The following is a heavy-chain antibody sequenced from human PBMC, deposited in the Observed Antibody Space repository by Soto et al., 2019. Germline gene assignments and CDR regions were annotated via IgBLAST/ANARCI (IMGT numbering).Heavy chain of an antibody. CDR2: IWYDGSNK. J-gene: IGHJ6*02. D-gene: IGHD6-19*01. CDR3: ARAPPDGEQWLVFHYYYGMDV. Sequence: PGGSLRLSCAASGFTFSSYGMHWVRQAPGKGLEWVAVIWYDGSNKYYADSVKGRFTISRDNSKNTLYLQMNSLRAEDTAVYYCARAPPDGEQWLVFHYYYGMDVWGQGTTVTVSS. V-gene: IGHV3-33*01. CDR1: GFTFSSYG.